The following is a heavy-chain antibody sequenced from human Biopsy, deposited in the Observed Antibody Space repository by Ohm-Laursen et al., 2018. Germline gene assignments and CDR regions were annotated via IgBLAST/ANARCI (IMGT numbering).Heavy chain of an antibody. J-gene: IGHJ4*02. D-gene: IGHD3-22*01. CDR3: AKDQGYYYDRSVYYYFDY. Sequence: SLRLSCAASGFTFSSYAMSWVRQAPGKGLEWVSAITSSGDTTYYSDSVKGRFTISRDSSKNTLHLQMNSLRAEDTAVYYCAKDQGYYYDRSVYYYFDYWGQGTLVTVFS. CDR1: GFTFSSYA. V-gene: IGHV3-23*01. CDR2: ITSSGDTT.